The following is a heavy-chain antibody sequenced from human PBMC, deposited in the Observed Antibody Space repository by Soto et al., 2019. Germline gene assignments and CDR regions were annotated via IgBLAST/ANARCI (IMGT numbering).Heavy chain of an antibody. CDR1: GYSISSGYY. V-gene: IGHV4-38-2*01. CDR2: IYHTGST. Sequence: SETLSLTCAVSGYSISSGYYWGWIRQPPGKGLEWIGSIYHTGSTYYNPSLKSRVTISVDTAKNQFSLKLSSVTATDTAVYYCPRAHYDTHFPNDSWGQGTLVTVSS. D-gene: IGHD3-22*01. CDR3: PRAHYDTHFPNDS. J-gene: IGHJ5*01.